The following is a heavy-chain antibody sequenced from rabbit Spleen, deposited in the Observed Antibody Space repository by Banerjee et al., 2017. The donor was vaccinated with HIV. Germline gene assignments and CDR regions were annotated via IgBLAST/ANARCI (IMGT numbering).Heavy chain of an antibody. CDR3: ARDAGTSFSTYGMDL. V-gene: IGHV1S40*01. CDR1: GFSFSSGYD. J-gene: IGHJ6*01. Sequence: QSLEESGGGLVKPGASLTLTCTASGFSFSSGYDMCWVRQAPGKGLELIACIDVGSSGRTYYASWAKGRFTISKASSTTVTLQMTSLTVADTATYFCARDAGTSFSTYGMDLWGPGTLVTV. CDR2: IDVGSSGRT. D-gene: IGHD8-1*01.